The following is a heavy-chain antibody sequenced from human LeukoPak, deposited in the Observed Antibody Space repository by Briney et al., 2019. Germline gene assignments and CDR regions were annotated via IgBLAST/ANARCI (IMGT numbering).Heavy chain of an antibody. CDR3: ARSFTTVMVRGAHYGMDV. D-gene: IGHD3-10*01. CDR1: GYTFTSYD. J-gene: IGHJ6*02. Sequence: GASVKVSCKASGYTFTSYDINWVRQATGQGLEWMGWMNPNSGNTGYAQKFQGRVTMTRNTSISTAYMELSSVRSEDTAVYYCARSFTTVMVRGAHYGMDVWGQGTTVTVSS. CDR2: MNPNSGNT. V-gene: IGHV1-8*01.